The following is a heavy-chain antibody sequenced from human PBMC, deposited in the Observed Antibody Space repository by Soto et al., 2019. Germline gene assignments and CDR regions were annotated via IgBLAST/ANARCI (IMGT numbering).Heavy chain of an antibody. CDR1: GGTFSSYT. V-gene: IGHV1-69*02. CDR3: AIYYGDYTGHY. D-gene: IGHD4-17*01. CDR2: IIPILGIA. J-gene: IGHJ4*02. Sequence: QVQLVQSGAEVKKPGSSVKVSCKASGGTFSSYTISWVRQAPGQGLEWMGRIIPILGIANYAQKFQGRVTITADKSTSTAYMELSSLRSEDTDVYYCAIYYGDYTGHYWGQGTLVTVSS.